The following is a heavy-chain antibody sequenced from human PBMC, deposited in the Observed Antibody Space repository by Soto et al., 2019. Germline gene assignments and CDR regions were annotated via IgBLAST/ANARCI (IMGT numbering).Heavy chain of an antibody. CDR2: INPNSGGR. J-gene: IGHJ3*02. Sequence: ASVKVSCKASGYTFTGYYMHWVRQAPGQGLEWMGWINPNSGGRNYAQKFQGRGTMTRDTSISTAYMELSRLRSDDTALCYCARLAADSYDSIGYYAAAFDIRGQGTILTVSS. CDR1: GYTFTGYY. V-gene: IGHV1-2*02. CDR3: ARLAADSYDSIGYYAAAFDI. D-gene: IGHD3-22*01.